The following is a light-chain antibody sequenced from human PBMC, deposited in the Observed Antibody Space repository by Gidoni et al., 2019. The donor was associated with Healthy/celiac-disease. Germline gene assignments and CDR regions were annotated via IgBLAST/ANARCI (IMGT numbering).Light chain of an antibody. CDR2: DAS. J-gene: IGKJ2*01. CDR1: QSISSY. V-gene: IGKV1-39*01. CDR3: QQSYSTPYT. Sequence: DIQMTQSPSSLSGSVGDRVTITCRASQSISSYLNWYQQKPGKAPKLLIYDASSLQSGVPSRFSGSGSGTDFTLTISSLQPEDFATYYCQQSYSTPYTFGQGTKLEIK.